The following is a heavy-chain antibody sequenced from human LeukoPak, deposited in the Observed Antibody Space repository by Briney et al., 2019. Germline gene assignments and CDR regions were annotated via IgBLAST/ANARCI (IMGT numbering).Heavy chain of an antibody. D-gene: IGHD3-16*01. CDR1: GFTFQHHG. J-gene: IGHJ1*01. Sequence: GGSLRLSCTASGFTFQHHGMTWVRQAPGKGLEWVSSISGSGDKTNYADSVKGRFTISRDNSKDTLFLQMNSLRAEDTAVYYCATHGLGSGDDYVPKAPRAEYFQHWGQGTLVTVSS. V-gene: IGHV3-23*01. CDR3: ATHGLGSGDDYVPKAPRAEYFQH. CDR2: ISGSGDKT.